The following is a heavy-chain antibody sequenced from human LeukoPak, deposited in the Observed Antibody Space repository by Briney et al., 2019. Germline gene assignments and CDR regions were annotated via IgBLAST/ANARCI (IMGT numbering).Heavy chain of an antibody. CDR3: AELGIPMIGGV. J-gene: IGHJ6*04. CDR1: GFTFSSYS. CDR2: ISSSSNYI. Sequence: GGSLRLSCAASGFTFSSYSMNWVRQAPGKGLEWVASISSSSNYIYYADSVKGRVTISRDNAKNSLYLQMNSLRAEDTAVYYCAELGIPMIGGVWGKGTTVTISS. D-gene: IGHD3-10*02. V-gene: IGHV3-21*01.